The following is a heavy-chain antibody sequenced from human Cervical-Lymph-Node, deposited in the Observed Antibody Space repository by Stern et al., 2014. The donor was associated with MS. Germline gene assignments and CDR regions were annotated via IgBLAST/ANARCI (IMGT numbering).Heavy chain of an antibody. J-gene: IGHJ6*02. V-gene: IGHV1-46*01. Sequence: VQLVQSGAEVKKPGASVKVSCKASGYTFTSYYIHWVRQAPGQGLEWMGVIIPSGSSTNYAQKFQGRVTMTRDTSTSTVYMELSSLRSEDTAVYYCAREVAGHRLGMMDVWGQGTTVTVSS. CDR3: AREVAGHRLGMMDV. CDR2: IIPSGSST. CDR1: GYTFTSYY. D-gene: IGHD6-19*01.